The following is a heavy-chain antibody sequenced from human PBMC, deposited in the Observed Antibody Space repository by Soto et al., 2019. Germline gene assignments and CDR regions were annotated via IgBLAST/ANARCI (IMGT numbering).Heavy chain of an antibody. Sequence: SETPSLTCSVPGGSIISSAWSWIRQPPGKGLEWIGYIYYSGSTNYNPSLKSRVTISVDTSKNQFSLKLSSVTAADTAVYYCARAEIAARPRYYYYGMDVWGQGTTVT. J-gene: IGHJ6*02. CDR3: ARAEIAARPRYYYYGMDV. CDR1: GGSIISSA. D-gene: IGHD6-6*01. V-gene: IGHV4-59*01. CDR2: IYYSGST.